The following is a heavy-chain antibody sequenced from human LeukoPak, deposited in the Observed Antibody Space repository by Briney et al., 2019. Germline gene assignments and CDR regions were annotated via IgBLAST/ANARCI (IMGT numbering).Heavy chain of an antibody. CDR1: GGSISSGSYY. D-gene: IGHD2-2*01. Sequence: SETLSLTCTVAGGSISSGSYYWSWLRQPAGKGLEWIGGIYTSGSTNYNPSLKSRVTISVDTSTNQFSLKLSSVTAADTAVYYRARATNNIVVVPAAMYYFDYWGQGTLVTVSS. CDR3: ARATNNIVVVPAAMYYFDY. CDR2: IYTSGST. J-gene: IGHJ4*02. V-gene: IGHV4-61*02.